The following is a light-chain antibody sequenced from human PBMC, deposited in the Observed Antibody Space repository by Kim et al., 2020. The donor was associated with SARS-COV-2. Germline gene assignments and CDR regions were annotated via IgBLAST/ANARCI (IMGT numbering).Light chain of an antibody. CDR3: CSYAGSYNLEVV. CDR1: SSELGGYDH. J-gene: IGLJ2*01. CDR2: DVS. V-gene: IGLV2-11*01. Sequence: SLNICCTGTSSELGGYDHYSWYQQQPGKAPKLMFYDVSYRPSGVPDGFSGSKSGNTAALTISGHQAEDEADYYSCSYAGSYNLEVVFGGGTKVTVL.